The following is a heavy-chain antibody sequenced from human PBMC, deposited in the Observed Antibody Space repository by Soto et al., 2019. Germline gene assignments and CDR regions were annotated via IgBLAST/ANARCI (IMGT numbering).Heavy chain of an antibody. CDR3: ARDHHCSTTTCYFGTDFDY. J-gene: IGHJ4*02. CDR2: ISAYNGNT. CDR1: GYTFTNYG. Sequence: ASVKVSCKASGYTFTNYGISWVRQAPGQGLEWMGWISAYNGNTNYAQNLQGRVTMTTDTSTTTAYMELRSLRSDDTAVYYCARDHHCSTTTCYFGTDFDYWGQGPLVTVSS. D-gene: IGHD2-2*01. V-gene: IGHV1-18*01.